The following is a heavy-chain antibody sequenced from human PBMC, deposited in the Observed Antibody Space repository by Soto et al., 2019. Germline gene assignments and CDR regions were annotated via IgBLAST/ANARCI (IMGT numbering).Heavy chain of an antibody. V-gene: IGHV1-69*01. CDR2: IIPIYGTP. Sequence: QVQLVQSGAEVKKPGSSVKVSCKASGGTFSSFAFTWVRQAHGQGLEWMGGIIPIYGTPTYAQKFQGRVTITADESTTTSFMELSSLRSEDTALYFCARGFVTATHFFDSWGQGTLVTVSS. CDR3: ARGFVTATHFFDS. D-gene: IGHD2-21*02. CDR1: GGTFSSFA. J-gene: IGHJ4*02.